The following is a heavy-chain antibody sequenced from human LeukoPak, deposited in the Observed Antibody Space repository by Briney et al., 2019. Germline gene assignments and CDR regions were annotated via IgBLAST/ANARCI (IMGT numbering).Heavy chain of an antibody. D-gene: IGHD3-10*01. CDR2: ISGSGGST. V-gene: IGHV3-23*01. Sequence: PGGSLRLSCAAAGFTFSSYAMSWVRQAPGKGLEWVSAISGSGGSTYYADSVKGRFTISRDNSKNTLYLQMNSLRAEDTAVYYCAKVRIYGSGLDAFDIWGQGTMVTVSS. J-gene: IGHJ3*02. CDR3: AKVRIYGSGLDAFDI. CDR1: GFTFSSYA.